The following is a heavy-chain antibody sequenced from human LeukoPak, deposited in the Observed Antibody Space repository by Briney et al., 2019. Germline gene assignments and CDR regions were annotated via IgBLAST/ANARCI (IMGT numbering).Heavy chain of an antibody. V-gene: IGHV3-21*01. J-gene: IGHJ6*03. D-gene: IGHD3-16*01. CDR3: ARGGDHPTYLFQYMDV. CDR1: GFTFSSYS. CDR2: ISTSSSYI. Sequence: SGGSLRLSCAASGFTFSSYSMNWVRQAPGKGLEWVSSISTSSSYIYYADSVKGRFTISRDNAKNSLYLQMNSLRAEDTAVYYCARGGDHPTYLFQYMDVWGKGTPVTVSS.